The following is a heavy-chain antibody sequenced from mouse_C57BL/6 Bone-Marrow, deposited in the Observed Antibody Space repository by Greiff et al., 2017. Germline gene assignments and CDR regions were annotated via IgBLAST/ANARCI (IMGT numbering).Heavy chain of an antibody. V-gene: IGHV1-42*01. J-gene: IGHJ1*03. CDR2: INPSTGGT. Sequence: VQLKQSGPELVKPGASVKISCKASGYSFNGYYMNWVKQSPEKSLEWIGEINPSTGGTTYNQKFKAKATLTVDKSSSTAYMQLKSLTSEDSAVYYCARWTGWYFDVWGTGTTVTVSS. CDR3: ARWTGWYFDV. CDR1: GYSFNGYY.